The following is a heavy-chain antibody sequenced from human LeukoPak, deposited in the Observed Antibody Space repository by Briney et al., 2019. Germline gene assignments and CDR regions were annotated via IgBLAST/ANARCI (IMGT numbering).Heavy chain of an antibody. V-gene: IGHV1-18*01. CDR2: ISAYNGNT. CDR3: ARDEGAPIAAANV. J-gene: IGHJ3*01. D-gene: IGHD6-13*01. CDR1: GYNFTSYT. Sequence: GASVKVSCKASGYNFTSYTFSWVRQAPGQGLEWMGWISAYNGNTNYGQKLQGRVTMTTDTSTSTAYMELRSLRPDDTAVYHCARDEGAPIAAANVWGRGTMVTVSS.